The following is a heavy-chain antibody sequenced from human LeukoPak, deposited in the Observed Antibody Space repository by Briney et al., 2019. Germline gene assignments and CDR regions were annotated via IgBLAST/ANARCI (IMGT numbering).Heavy chain of an antibody. CDR3: ARVGEGYDSSGYYYSNGMDV. V-gene: IGHV1-46*01. J-gene: IGHJ6*02. CDR1: GYTFTSYY. Sequence: ASVKVSCKASGYTFTSYYMHWVRQAPGQGLEWMGIINPSGGSTSYAQKFQGRVTMTRDTSTSTVYMELSSLRSEDTAVYYCARVGEGYDSSGYYYSNGMDVWGQGTTVTVSS. CDR2: INPSGGST. D-gene: IGHD3-22*01.